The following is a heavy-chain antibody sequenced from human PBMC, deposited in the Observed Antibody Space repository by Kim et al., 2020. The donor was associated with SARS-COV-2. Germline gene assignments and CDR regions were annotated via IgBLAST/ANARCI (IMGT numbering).Heavy chain of an antibody. CDR3: ARGLNYYYDSSGYAGPDAFDI. D-gene: IGHD3-22*01. Sequence: ASVKVSCKASGYTFTSYDINWVRQATGQGLEWMGWMNPNSGNTGYAQKFQGRVTMTRNTSISTAYMELSSLRSEDTAVYYCARGLNYYYDSSGYAGPDAFDIWGQGTMVTVSS. J-gene: IGHJ3*02. V-gene: IGHV1-8*01. CDR1: GYTFTSYD. CDR2: MNPNSGNT.